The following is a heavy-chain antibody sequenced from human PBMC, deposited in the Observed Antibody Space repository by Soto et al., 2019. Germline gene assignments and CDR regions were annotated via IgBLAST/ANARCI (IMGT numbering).Heavy chain of an antibody. CDR3: AAGYIFGGGSATAY. V-gene: IGHV4-31*03. Sequence: SETLSLTCTVSGDSISSGGYYWNWIRQHPGKGLECIGYISYSGTTYYNPSLRSRLTISLDTSKRQLSLTLSSVTAADTAVYYCAAGYIFGGGSATAYGGQGTLVPVSP. CDR2: ISYSGTT. J-gene: IGHJ4*02. CDR1: GDSISSGGYY. D-gene: IGHD3-3*02.